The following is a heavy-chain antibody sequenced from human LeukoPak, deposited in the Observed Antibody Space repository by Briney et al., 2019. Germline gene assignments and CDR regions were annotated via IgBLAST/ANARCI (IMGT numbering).Heavy chain of an antibody. J-gene: IGHJ4*02. V-gene: IGHV3-23*01. D-gene: IGHD3-22*01. CDR3: AIMHGYYDGSGFWVQ. CDR2: ISPSGGRT. CDR1: GFTFSSYA. Sequence: GGSLRLSCAASGFTFSSYAMSWVRQAPGKGLEWVSFISPSGGRTSYADSVEGRFTISRDNTRNTLYLQMNSLRDEDTGVYYCAIMHGYYDGSGFWVQWGQGTLVTVSS.